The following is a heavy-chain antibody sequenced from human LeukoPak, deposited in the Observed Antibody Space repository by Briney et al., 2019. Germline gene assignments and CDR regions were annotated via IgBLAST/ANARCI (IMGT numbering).Heavy chain of an antibody. CDR1: GDSITSRTSC. V-gene: IGHV4-39*01. CDR3: ARHVAVAANYDY. Sequence: SETLSLTCTVSGDSITSRTSCWSWIRQPPGKGLEWITCMYHTGDTFYSPSLRSRVTISIDTSKNQFSLKLSSVSAADTALYYCARHVAVAANYDYWGQESLVIVSS. J-gene: IGHJ4*02. D-gene: IGHD6-19*01. CDR2: MYHTGDT.